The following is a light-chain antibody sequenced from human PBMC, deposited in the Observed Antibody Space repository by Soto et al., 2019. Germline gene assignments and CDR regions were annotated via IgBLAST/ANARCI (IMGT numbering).Light chain of an antibody. V-gene: IGKV1-33*01. CDR1: QDIRNY. CDR3: QHYDNLPF. Sequence: DIQMTQSPSSLSASVGDSVTITFQASQDIRNYLNWYQQKPGKAPKLLIYDASNLETGVPSRFSGSGSVTHFTFTISSLQPEDIATYYCQHYDNLPFFGPGTKVDI. CDR2: DAS. J-gene: IGKJ3*01.